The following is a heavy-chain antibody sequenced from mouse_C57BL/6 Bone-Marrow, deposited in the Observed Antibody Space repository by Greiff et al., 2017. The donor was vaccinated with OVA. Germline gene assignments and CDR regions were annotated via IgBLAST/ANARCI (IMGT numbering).Heavy chain of an antibody. Sequence: QVQLQQPGAELVKPGASVKISCKASGYAFSSYWMNWVKQRPGKGLEWIGQIYPGDGDTNYNGKFKGKATLTADKSSSTAYMQLSSLTSEDSAVYFCAREGPYYYDSSSFDYWGQGTTLTVSS. V-gene: IGHV1-80*01. J-gene: IGHJ2*01. CDR3: AREGPYYYDSSSFDY. CDR2: IYPGDGDT. CDR1: GYAFSSYW. D-gene: IGHD1-1*01.